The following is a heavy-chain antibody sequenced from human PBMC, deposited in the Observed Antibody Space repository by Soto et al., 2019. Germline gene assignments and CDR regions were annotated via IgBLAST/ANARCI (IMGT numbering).Heavy chain of an antibody. J-gene: IGHJ4*02. Sequence: ASVKVSCKASGDTFIKYDINWVRQATGQGLEWMGGIIPIFGTANYAQKFQGRVTITADKSTSTAYMELSSLRSEDTAVYYCARDLGIAAAGTRYFDYWGQGTLVTVSS. CDR3: ARDLGIAAAGTRYFDY. CDR1: GDTFIKYD. D-gene: IGHD6-13*01. V-gene: IGHV1-69*06. CDR2: IIPIFGTA.